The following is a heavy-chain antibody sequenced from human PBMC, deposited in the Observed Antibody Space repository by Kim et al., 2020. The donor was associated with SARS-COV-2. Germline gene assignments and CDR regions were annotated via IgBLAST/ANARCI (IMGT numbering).Heavy chain of an antibody. CDR3: SRDIKQWLADADVFDI. V-gene: IGHV3-49*02. Sequence: ASVKGRFTISRDDSKSIADLQMNSLRTEDTAVYYCSRDIKQWLADADVFDIWGQGTMVTVSS. D-gene: IGHD6-19*01. J-gene: IGHJ3*02.